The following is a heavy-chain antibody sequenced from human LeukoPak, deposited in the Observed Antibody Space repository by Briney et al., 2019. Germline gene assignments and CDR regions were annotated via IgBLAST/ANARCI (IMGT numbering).Heavy chain of an antibody. CDR1: GYTLTSYD. Sequence: ASVKVSCKASGYTLTSYDINWVRQATGQGLEWMGWMNPNSGNTGYAHKFQGRVTMTRNTSISTAYMELSSLRSEDTAVYYCARRTRELGYCSGGSCYHDAFDIWGQGTMVTVS. CDR2: MNPNSGNT. CDR3: ARRTRELGYCSGGSCYHDAFDI. V-gene: IGHV1-8*01. J-gene: IGHJ3*02. D-gene: IGHD2-15*01.